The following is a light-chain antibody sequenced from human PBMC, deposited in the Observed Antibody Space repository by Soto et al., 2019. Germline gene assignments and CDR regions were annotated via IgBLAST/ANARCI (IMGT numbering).Light chain of an antibody. Sequence: EIVLTQSPGTLSLSPGESATLSCRASQSVSSSYLAWYQQKPGQAPRLLIYGTSARATGIPDRFSGGGSGTDFTLTISRLEPEDFAVFYCQQYGSSPPFTFGPGTKVDI. J-gene: IGKJ3*01. CDR2: GTS. CDR1: QSVSSSY. V-gene: IGKV3-20*01. CDR3: QQYGSSPPFT.